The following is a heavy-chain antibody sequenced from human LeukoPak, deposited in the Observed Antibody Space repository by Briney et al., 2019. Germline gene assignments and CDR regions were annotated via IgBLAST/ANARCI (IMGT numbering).Heavy chain of an antibody. V-gene: IGHV1-18*01. CDR2: ISAYNGNT. J-gene: IGHJ3*02. D-gene: IGHD3-22*01. Sequence: ASVKVSCKASGYTFTSYGISWVRQAPGQGLEWMGWISAYNGNTNYAQKLQGRVTMTTDTSTSTAYMELRSLRSDDTAVYYCAAVKTYYYDTSGYHFPLNAFDIWGQGTMVTVSS. CDR3: AAVKTYYYDTSGYHFPLNAFDI. CDR1: GYTFTSYG.